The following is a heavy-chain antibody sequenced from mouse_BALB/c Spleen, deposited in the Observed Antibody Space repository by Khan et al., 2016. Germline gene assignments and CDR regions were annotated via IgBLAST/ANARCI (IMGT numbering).Heavy chain of an antibody. CDR2: IYPGDGDT. D-gene: IGHD2-3*01. V-gene: IGHV1-82*01. J-gene: IGHJ4*01. CDR3: ARAMIHATAGYTMDF. CDR1: GYAFSDYW. Sequence: QVQLQQSGPELMKPGASVKISCKASGYAFSDYWINWVKQRPGQGLEWIGRIYPGDGDTDYNGEFKGKATLTADKSSSTAYIQLSSLTSVDSAVYFCARAMIHATAGYTMDFWGQGTSVTVSS.